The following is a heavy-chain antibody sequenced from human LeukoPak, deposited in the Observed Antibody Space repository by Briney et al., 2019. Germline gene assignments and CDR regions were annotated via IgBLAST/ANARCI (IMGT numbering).Heavy chain of an antibody. CDR1: GGSISSYY. J-gene: IGHJ4*02. V-gene: IGHV4-59*08. D-gene: IGHD3-22*01. CDR2: IYYSGRT. CDR3: ARTISDSSGYYYSDY. Sequence: SETLSPTCTVSGGSISSYYWSWIRQPPGKELEWIGYIYYSGRTYYNPSLKSRVTISVDTSKNQFSLSLSSVTAADTAVYYCARTISDSSGYYYSDYWGQGTLVTVSS.